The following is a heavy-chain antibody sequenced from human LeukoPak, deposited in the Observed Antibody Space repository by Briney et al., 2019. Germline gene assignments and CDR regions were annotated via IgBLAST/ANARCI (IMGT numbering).Heavy chain of an antibody. CDR1: GYSFVGYG. J-gene: IGHJ4*02. V-gene: IGHV1-18*01. D-gene: IGHD6-13*01. CDR3: AREHSSSWDQFDY. CDR2: FNPENGNT. Sequence: GASVKVSCKDSGYSFVGYGITWVRQAPGQGLEWMGWFNPENGNTNYAQKVQGRVTMTADTSTSTSYMELRSLRSDDTAVYYCAREHSSSWDQFDYWGQGTLVTVSS.